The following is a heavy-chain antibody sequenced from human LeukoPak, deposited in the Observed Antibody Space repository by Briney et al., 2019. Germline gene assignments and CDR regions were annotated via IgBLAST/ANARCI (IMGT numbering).Heavy chain of an antibody. CDR1: GGSISSGSYY. CDR3: ASRGYRDY. D-gene: IGHD5-18*01. Sequence: SETLSLTCTVSGGSISSGSYYWSWIRQPAGKGLEWIGRIYTSGSTNYNPSLKSRVTISVDTSKNQFSLELSSVTAADTAVYYCASRGYRDYWGQGTLVTVSS. J-gene: IGHJ4*02. CDR2: IYTSGST. V-gene: IGHV4-61*02.